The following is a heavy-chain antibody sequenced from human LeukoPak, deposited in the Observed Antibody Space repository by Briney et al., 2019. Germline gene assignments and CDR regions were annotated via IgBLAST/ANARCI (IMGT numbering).Heavy chain of an antibody. V-gene: IGHV3-7*01. CDR2: IKHDGSEK. J-gene: IGHJ4*02. CDR3: ARGLRWPDY. Sequence: GGSLRLSCAASGFTFSNYWMNWVRQAPGKGLEWVANIKHDGSEKYYVDSVKGRFTIYRDNAKNSLFLQMNSLRAEDTAVYYCARGLRWPDYWGQGTMVTVSS. CDR1: GFTFSNYW. D-gene: IGHD5-24*01.